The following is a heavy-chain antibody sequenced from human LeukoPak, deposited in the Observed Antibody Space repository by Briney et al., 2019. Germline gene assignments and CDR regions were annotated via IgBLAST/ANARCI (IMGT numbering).Heavy chain of an antibody. V-gene: IGHV3-21*01. D-gene: IGHD2-8*01. CDR1: GFIFSTYT. CDR2: IGSSGYYI. Sequence: GGSLRLSCAASGFIFSTYTMNWVRQAPGKGLEWVSCIGSSGYYIYYADSVKGRFTISRDNANNSLYLHMNSLRAEDTAVYYCARVRIMGMSYYCGQGTLVTVSS. CDR3: ARVRIMGMSYY. J-gene: IGHJ4*02.